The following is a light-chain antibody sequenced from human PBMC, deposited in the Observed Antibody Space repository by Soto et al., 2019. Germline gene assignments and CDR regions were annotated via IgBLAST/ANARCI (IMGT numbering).Light chain of an antibody. CDR3: QVYGSSRRYT. CDR2: GVY. V-gene: IGKV3-20*01. Sequence: EIVLTQSPGTLSLSPGERATLTCRVSQSVNAGYLAWYQQKPGQAPRLLFYGVYNRAAGVPDRFSGSGSGTEFTLTITSLEPEDFAVYYCQVYGSSRRYTFGQGTKVEIK. J-gene: IGKJ2*01. CDR1: QSVNAGY.